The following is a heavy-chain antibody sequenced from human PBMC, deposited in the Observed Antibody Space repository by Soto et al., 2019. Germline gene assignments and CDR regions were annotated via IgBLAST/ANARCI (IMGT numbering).Heavy chain of an antibody. V-gene: IGHV3-15*01. CDR3: TTAPYIWGSYLSNF. CDR2: IKSKTDGGTT. D-gene: IGHD3-16*02. CDR1: GFTFSNAW. Sequence: GGSLRLSCAATGFTFSNAWMSWVRQAPGKGLEWVGRIKSKTDGGTTDYAAPVKGRFTISRDDSKNTLYLQMNSLKTEDTAVYYCTTAPYIWGSYLSNFWGQRTLVTVSS. J-gene: IGHJ4*02.